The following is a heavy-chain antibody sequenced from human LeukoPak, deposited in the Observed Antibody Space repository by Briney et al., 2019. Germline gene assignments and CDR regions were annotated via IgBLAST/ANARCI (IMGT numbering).Heavy chain of an antibody. CDR2: ISSSSGTI. J-gene: IGHJ4*02. CDR1: GFTFTDAW. D-gene: IGHD6-19*01. CDR3: VGEKWLTLDLFDY. Sequence: PGGSLRLSCATSGFTFTDAWMNWARQAPGKGLEWISYISSSSGTIYYADAVRGRFSISRDNAKKLVYLQMNSVRVEDTAVYYCVGEKWLTLDLFDYWGQGTLVTVSS. V-gene: IGHV3-48*04.